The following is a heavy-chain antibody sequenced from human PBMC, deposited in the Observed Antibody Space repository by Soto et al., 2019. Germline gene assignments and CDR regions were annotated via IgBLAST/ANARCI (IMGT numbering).Heavy chain of an antibody. J-gene: IGHJ6*02. V-gene: IGHV1-69*12. CDR1: GGTFSSYA. Sequence: QVQLVQSGAEVKKPGSSVKVSCKASGGTFSSYAISWVRQAPGQGLEWMGGIIPIFGTANYAQKFQGRVTITADESTSTAYMELSSRRSEDTAVYYCARDQKYSGYDRNYYGMDVWGQGTTVTVSS. D-gene: IGHD5-12*01. CDR3: ARDQKYSGYDRNYYGMDV. CDR2: IIPIFGTA.